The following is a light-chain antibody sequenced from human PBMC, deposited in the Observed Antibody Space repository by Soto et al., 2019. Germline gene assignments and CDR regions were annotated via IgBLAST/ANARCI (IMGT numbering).Light chain of an antibody. CDR2: GAS. J-gene: IGKJ1*01. CDR1: QSVSSGY. V-gene: IGKV3-20*01. Sequence: EIVLTQSPGTLSLSPGERATLSCRASQSVSSGYLAWYQQKPGQAPRLLIYGASTRATGIPDRFSGSGSGTDFTLTISRLEPEDFVVYYCHQYGFSPQFGQGTKVDI. CDR3: HQYGFSPQ.